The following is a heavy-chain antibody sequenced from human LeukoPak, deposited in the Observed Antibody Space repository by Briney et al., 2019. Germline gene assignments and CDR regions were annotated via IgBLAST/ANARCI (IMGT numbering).Heavy chain of an antibody. D-gene: IGHD3-3*01. J-gene: IGHJ4*02. CDR2: IRYDGSNK. V-gene: IGHV3-30*02. CDR3: AKGSPPFGVVMDFDY. Sequence: GGSLRLSCAASGFTFSSYGMHWVRQAPGKGLEWVAFIRYDGSNKYYADSVKGRFTISRDNSKNTLYLQMNSLRAEDTAVYYCAKGSPPFGVVMDFDYWGQGTLVTVSS. CDR1: GFTFSSYG.